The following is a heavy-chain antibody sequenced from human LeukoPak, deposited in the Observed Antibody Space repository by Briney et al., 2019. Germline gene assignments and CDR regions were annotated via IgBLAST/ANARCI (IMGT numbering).Heavy chain of an antibody. CDR3: ASGITIFGVAYP. CDR2: ISSSSSYI. CDR1: GFTFSSYS. V-gene: IGHV3-21*01. J-gene: IGHJ5*02. Sequence: GGSLRLSCAASGFTFSSYSMNWVRQAPGKGLEWVSSISSSSSYIYYADSVKGRFTISRDNAKNSLYLQMNSLRAEDTAVYYCASGITIFGVAYPWGQGTLVTVSS. D-gene: IGHD3-3*01.